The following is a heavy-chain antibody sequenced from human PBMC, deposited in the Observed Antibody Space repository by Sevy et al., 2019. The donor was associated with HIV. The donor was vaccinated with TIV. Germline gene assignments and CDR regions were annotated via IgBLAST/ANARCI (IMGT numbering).Heavy chain of an antibody. CDR1: GFMFSSYA. CDR3: HGDYDSSQLASYYYYGMDV. V-gene: IGHV3-23*01. J-gene: IGHJ6*02. CDR2: IRGSGGST. Sequence: QLGGSLRLSCAASGFMFSSYAMSWVRQAPGKGLEWVSTIRGSGGSTYYADSVKGRFTISRDNSKNTLYLQMNSLRAEDTAVYYCHGDYDSSQLASYYYYGMDVWGQGTTVTVSS. D-gene: IGHD3-22*01.